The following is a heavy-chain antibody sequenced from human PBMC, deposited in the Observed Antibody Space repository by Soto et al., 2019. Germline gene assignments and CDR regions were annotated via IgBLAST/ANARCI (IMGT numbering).Heavy chain of an antibody. Sequence: QVQLVQSGAEVKKPGSSVKVSCKASGGTFSTCAIDWVRQAPGQGLEWMGGIIPLFGTAKYAQNFQGRITIPADEATNTDYMELISLRSQDTAVYYGARGVHYDSRCYLSVYWGQVTLVTVSS. CDR1: GGTFSTCA. V-gene: IGHV1-69*01. J-gene: IGHJ1*01. CDR3: ARGVHYDSRCYLSVY. D-gene: IGHD3-22*01. CDR2: IIPLFGTA.